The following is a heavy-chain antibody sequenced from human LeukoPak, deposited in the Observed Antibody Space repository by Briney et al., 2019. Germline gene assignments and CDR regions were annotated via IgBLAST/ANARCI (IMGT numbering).Heavy chain of an antibody. D-gene: IGHD3-22*01. J-gene: IGHJ4*02. CDR2: IGGSGSST. Sequence: GGSLRLSCVASGFTFSNYAMNWVRQAPGKGLEWVSTIGGSGSSTYYADSVKGRFTISRDNPKNTLYLQMNSLRMDDTAVYYCAKRSSDYYWGFDYWGQGTLVTVSS. V-gene: IGHV3-23*01. CDR3: AKRSSDYYWGFDY. CDR1: GFTFSNYA.